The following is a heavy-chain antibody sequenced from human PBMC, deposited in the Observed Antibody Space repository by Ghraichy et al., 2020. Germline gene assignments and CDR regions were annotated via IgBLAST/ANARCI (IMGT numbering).Heavy chain of an antibody. D-gene: IGHD2-15*01. CDR3: AREYCSGGRCFFGTGGSHFDD. CDR1: GFTLSNYW. V-gene: IGHV3-74*01. CDR2: IKSDGTNT. Sequence: GGSLRLSCSASGFTLSNYWMHWLRQAPGKGLVWVSRIKSDGTNTIYADSVKGRFTISRDNAKNTLYLQMNSLRVEDTAVYYCAREYCSGGRCFFGTGGSHFDDWGQGNLVTVSS. J-gene: IGHJ4*02.